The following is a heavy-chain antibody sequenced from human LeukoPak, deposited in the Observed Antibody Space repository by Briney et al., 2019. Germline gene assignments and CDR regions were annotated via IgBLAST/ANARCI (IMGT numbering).Heavy chain of an antibody. CDR1: GGSISSYY. J-gene: IGHJ3*02. Sequence: SETLSLTCTVSGGSISSYYWSWIRQPPGKGLEWIGYIYYSGSTNYNPSLKSRVTISVDTSKNQFSLKLSSVTAADTAVYYCARDRTEVLLWFGRLGAFDIWGQGTMVTVSS. D-gene: IGHD3-10*01. CDR3: ARDRTEVLLWFGRLGAFDI. V-gene: IGHV4-59*12. CDR2: IYYSGST.